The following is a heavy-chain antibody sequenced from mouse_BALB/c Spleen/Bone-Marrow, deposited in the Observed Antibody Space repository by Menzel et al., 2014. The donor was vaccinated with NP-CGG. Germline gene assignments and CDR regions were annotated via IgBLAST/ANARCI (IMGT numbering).Heavy chain of an antibody. CDR2: INPSNGGT. V-gene: IGHV1S81*02. CDR3: TRSNYGYWYFDV. J-gene: IGHJ1*01. Sequence: QVQLQQSGAELVKPGASVKLSCKASGYTFSSYYMYWVKQRPGQGLEWIGEINPSNGGTKFNEKFKSKATLTVDKSSSTAYRQLSSLTAEDSAVYYCTRSNYGYWYFDVWGAGTTVTVSS. D-gene: IGHD1-1*01. CDR1: GYTFSSYY.